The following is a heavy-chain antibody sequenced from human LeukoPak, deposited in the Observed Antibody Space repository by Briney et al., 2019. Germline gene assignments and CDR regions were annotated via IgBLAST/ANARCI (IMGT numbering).Heavy chain of an antibody. V-gene: IGHV3-23*01. Sequence: GGSLRLSCAASGFTFSSYVMSWVRQAPGKGLEWVSAISGSGYSTYYADSVKGRFTISRDNSKNTLFLQMNSLRAEDTAVYYCARQTPTRFDYWGQGTLVTVSS. D-gene: IGHD1-1*01. CDR2: ISGSGYST. CDR1: GFTFSSYV. CDR3: ARQTPTRFDY. J-gene: IGHJ4*02.